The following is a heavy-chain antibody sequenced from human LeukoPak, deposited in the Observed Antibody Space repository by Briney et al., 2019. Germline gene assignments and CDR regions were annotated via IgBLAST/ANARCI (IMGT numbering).Heavy chain of an antibody. Sequence: GGSLTLSCAASGFTFSSYAMSLVRQAPAKGLEWVSAISGSGGSTYYADSVKGRFTISRDNSKNTLYLQMNSLRAEDTAVYYCAKTNDFWNYYFDYWGQGTLVTVSS. CDR2: ISGSGGST. V-gene: IGHV3-23*01. CDR3: AKTNDFWNYYFDY. CDR1: GFTFSSYA. J-gene: IGHJ4*02. D-gene: IGHD3-3*01.